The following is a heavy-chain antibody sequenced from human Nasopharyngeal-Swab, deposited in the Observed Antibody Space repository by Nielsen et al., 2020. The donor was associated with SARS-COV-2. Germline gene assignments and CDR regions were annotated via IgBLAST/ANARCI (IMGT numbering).Heavy chain of an antibody. D-gene: IGHD4-11*01. Sequence: ASVKVSCKASGYTFTSYYMHWVRQAPGQGLEWMGWINTNTGNPTYAQGFTGRFVFSLDTSVSTAYLQISSLKAEDTAVYYCARDQYASGPYNNYYYYYYGMDVWGQGTTVTVSS. CDR1: GYTFTSYY. CDR2: INTNTGNP. CDR3: ARDQYASGPYNNYYYYYYGMDV. V-gene: IGHV7-4-1*02. J-gene: IGHJ6*02.